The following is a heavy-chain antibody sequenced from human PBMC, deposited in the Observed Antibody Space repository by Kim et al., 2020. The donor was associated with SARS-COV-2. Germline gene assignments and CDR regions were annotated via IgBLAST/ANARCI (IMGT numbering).Heavy chain of an antibody. D-gene: IGHD6-19*01. J-gene: IGHJ3*02. CDR3: AREDWRGYSSGWYLDAFDI. CDR2: ISSSSSTI. Sequence: GGSLRLSCAASGFTFSSYSMNWVRQAPGKGLEWVSYISSSSSTIYYADSVKGRFTISRDNAKNSLYLQMNSLRDEDTAVYYCAREDWRGYSSGWYLDAFDIWGQGTMVTVSS. CDR1: GFTFSSYS. V-gene: IGHV3-48*02.